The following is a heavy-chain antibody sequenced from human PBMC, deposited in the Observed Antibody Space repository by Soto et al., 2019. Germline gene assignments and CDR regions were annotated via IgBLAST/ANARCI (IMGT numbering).Heavy chain of an antibody. CDR1: GFTFSSYA. CDR2: VSGSSGSK. CDR3: AKDWCSGTTCYCLEN. J-gene: IGHJ4*02. Sequence: EVQLLESGGGLVQPGGSLRLSCAASGFTFSSYAMSWVRQAPGKGLEWVSSVSGSSGSKSYADSVKGRFTISRDNSRSTVYLQMTSLRAEDTAVNFCAKDWCSGTTCYCLENWGQGTLVTVSS. D-gene: IGHD1-7*01. V-gene: IGHV3-23*01.